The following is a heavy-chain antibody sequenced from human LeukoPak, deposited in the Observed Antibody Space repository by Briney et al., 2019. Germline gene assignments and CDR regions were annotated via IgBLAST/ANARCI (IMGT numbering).Heavy chain of an antibody. CDR3: ASGVVVAATQRFDY. Sequence: PSETLSLTCTVSGGSISSGGYYWSWIRQHPGKGLEWIGYIYYSGSTYYNPSLKSRVTISVDTSKNQFSLKLSSVTAADTAVYYCASGVVVAATQRFDYWGQGTLVTVSS. CDR1: GGSISSGGYY. V-gene: IGHV4-31*03. CDR2: IYYSGST. D-gene: IGHD2-15*01. J-gene: IGHJ4*02.